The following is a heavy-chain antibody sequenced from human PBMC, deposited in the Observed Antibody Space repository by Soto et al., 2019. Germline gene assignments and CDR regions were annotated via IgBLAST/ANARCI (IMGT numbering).Heavy chain of an antibody. D-gene: IGHD3-22*01. CDR1: GYSICSGYY. CDR3: ARARGAGGTMIEGGAFDI. V-gene: IGHV4-38-2*01. CDR2: IYHSGST. Sequence: PSETLSLTCAVSGYSICSGYYWGWIRQPPGKGLEWIGSIYHSGSTYYNPSLKSRVTISVDTSKNQFSLKLSSVTAADTAGYYCARARGAGGTMIEGGAFDIWGQGTMVTVSS. J-gene: IGHJ3*02.